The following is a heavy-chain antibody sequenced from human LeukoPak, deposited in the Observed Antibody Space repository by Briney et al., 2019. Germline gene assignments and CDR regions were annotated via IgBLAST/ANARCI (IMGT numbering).Heavy chain of an antibody. D-gene: IGHD6-13*01. Sequence: GGSLRLSCAASGFTFSSYAMHWVRQAPGKGLEWVAVISYDGSNKYYADSVKGRFTISRDNSKNTLYLQMNSLRAEDTAVYYCARDHGDGSCSSSWYVGNYYGMDVWGQGTTVTVSS. V-gene: IGHV3-30-3*01. CDR2: ISYDGSNK. J-gene: IGHJ6*02. CDR1: GFTFSSYA. CDR3: ARDHGDGSCSSSWYVGNYYGMDV.